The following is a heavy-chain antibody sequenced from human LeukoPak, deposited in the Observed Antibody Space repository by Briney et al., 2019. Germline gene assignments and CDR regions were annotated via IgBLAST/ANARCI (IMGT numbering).Heavy chain of an antibody. Sequence: XPXXXXXWXGSIYYSGSPYYNPSLKSRVTISVDTSKNQFSLKLSSVTAADTAVYYCARHSYCSSTSCYFAYWGQGTLVTVSS. D-gene: IGHD2-2*01. V-gene: IGHV4-39*01. CDR3: ARHSYCSSTSCYFAY. J-gene: IGHJ4*02. CDR2: IYYSGSP.